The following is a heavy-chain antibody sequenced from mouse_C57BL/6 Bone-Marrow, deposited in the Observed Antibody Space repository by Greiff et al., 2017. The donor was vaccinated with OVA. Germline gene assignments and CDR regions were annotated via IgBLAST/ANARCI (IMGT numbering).Heavy chain of an antibody. D-gene: IGHD2-3*01. CDR3: ARDQDDSYFSFDY. V-gene: IGHV5-4*01. J-gene: IGHJ2*01. CDR1: GFTFSSYA. Sequence: EVQLMESGGGLVKPGGSLKLSCAASGFTFSSYAMSWVRQTPEKRLEWVATISDGGSYTYYPDNVKGRFTISRDIAKTILYLQMSDLKSEDTAMYYCARDQDDSYFSFDYRGQSTTLAVSS. CDR2: ISDGGSYT.